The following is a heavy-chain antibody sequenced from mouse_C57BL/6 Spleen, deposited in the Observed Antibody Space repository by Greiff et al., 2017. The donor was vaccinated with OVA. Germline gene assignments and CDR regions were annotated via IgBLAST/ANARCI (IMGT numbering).Heavy chain of an antibody. Sequence: VQLQQSGAELVKPGASVKLSCKASGYTFTEYTIHWVKQRSGQGLEWIGWFYPGSGSIKYNEKFKDKATLTADKSSSTVYMELSRLTSEDSAVYICARHEASWGGDYYAMDYWGQGTSDTASS. CDR2: FYPGSGSI. D-gene: IGHD4-1*01. V-gene: IGHV1-62-2*01. CDR1: GYTFTEYT. CDR3: ARHEASWGGDYYAMDY. J-gene: IGHJ4*01.